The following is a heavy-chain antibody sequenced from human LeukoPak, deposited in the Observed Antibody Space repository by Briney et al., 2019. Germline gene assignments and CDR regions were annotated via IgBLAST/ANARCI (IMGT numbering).Heavy chain of an antibody. V-gene: IGHV4-34*01. CDR1: GGSFSGYY. J-gene: IGHJ5*02. Sequence: SETLSLTCAVYGGSFSGYYWSWIRQPPGKGLEWIGEINHSGSTNYNPSLKSRVTISVDTSKNQFSLKLSSVTAADTAVYYCARKPAPYYHFLSGYSKGWFDPWGQGTLVTVSS. CDR3: ARKPAPYYHFLSGYSKGWFDP. CDR2: INHSGST. D-gene: IGHD3-3*01.